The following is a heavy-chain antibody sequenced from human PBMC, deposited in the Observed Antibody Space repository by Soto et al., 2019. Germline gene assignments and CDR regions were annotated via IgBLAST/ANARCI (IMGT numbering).Heavy chain of an antibody. CDR3: AREPFNYGDYRGQVDY. CDR2: ISAYNGNT. J-gene: IGHJ4*02. D-gene: IGHD4-17*01. CDR1: GYTFTSYG. V-gene: IGHV1-18*01. Sequence: ASVKVSCKASGYTFTSYGISWVRQAPGQGLEWMGWISAYNGNTNYAQKLQGRVTMTTDTSTSTAYMELRSLRSDDTAVYYCAREPFNYGDYRGQVDYWGKGTLVTVSS.